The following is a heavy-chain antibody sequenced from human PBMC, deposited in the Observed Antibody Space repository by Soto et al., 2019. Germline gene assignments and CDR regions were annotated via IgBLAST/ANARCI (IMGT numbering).Heavy chain of an antibody. V-gene: IGHV1-46*01. D-gene: IGHD3-22*01. J-gene: IGHJ4*02. Sequence: ASVKVSCKASGYTFTSYYMHWVRQAPGQGFEWMGIINPSGGSTSYAQKFQGRVTMTRDTSTSTVYMELSSLRSEDTAVYYCARVRYYYDSSGYYYLDYWGQGTLVTVSS. CDR2: INPSGGST. CDR3: ARVRYYYDSSGYYYLDY. CDR1: GYTFTSYY.